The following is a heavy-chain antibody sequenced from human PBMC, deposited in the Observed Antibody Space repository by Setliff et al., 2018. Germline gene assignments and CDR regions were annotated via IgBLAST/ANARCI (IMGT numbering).Heavy chain of an antibody. CDR3: ARDPDVDTAMVTEYYFDY. J-gene: IGHJ4*02. Sequence: ETLSLTCTVSGASIRSHYWSWLRQPPGKGLEWIGYIFSSGSTNNNPSLKSRVTISVATSKPQFYLELTSVTAADTAVYYCARDPDVDTAMVTEYYFDYWGQGTLVTVSS. V-gene: IGHV4-59*11. CDR2: IFSSGST. D-gene: IGHD5-18*01. CDR1: GASIRSHY.